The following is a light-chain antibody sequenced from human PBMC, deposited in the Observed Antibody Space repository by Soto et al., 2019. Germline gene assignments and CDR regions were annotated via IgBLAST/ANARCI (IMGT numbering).Light chain of an antibody. V-gene: IGLV2-23*02. Sequence: QSALTQPASVSGSPGQSITIPCTGTSSDVGGYDYVSWHQQHPGKAPKLMIYHVSNRPSGVSYRFSGSKSGNTASLTISGLQAEDEADYYCCSYAGSSTFVFGTGTKVTVL. J-gene: IGLJ1*01. CDR2: HVS. CDR1: SSDVGGYDY. CDR3: CSYAGSSTFV.